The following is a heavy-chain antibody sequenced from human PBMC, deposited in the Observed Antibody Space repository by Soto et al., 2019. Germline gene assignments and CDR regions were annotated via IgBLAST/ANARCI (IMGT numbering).Heavy chain of an antibody. CDR2: IKDGGLP. J-gene: IGHJ4*02. V-gene: IGHV4-34*01. CDR3: ARGQEGVVATH. Sequence: QVQLQQWGAGLLKPSETLSLTCVVYGWSLSGYYWSWIRQPPGKGLERIGEIKDGGLPNYSPSLKSRATISADRPKNQFSLKLYSVTAADTAVYYCARGQEGVVATHWDQGSLVTVSS. CDR1: GWSLSGYY. D-gene: IGHD5-12*01.